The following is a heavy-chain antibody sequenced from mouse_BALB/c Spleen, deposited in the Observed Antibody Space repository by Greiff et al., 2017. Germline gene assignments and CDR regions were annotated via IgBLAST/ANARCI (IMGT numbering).Heavy chain of an antibody. CDR2: ISNGGGST. CDR1: GFTFSSYT. Sequence: EVKVVESGGGLVQPGGSLKLSCAASGFTFSSYTMSWVRQTPEKRLEWVAYISNGGGSTYYPDTVKGRFTISRDNAKNTLYLQMSSLKSEDTAMYYCARRLGRGAMDYWGQGTSVTVSS. V-gene: IGHV5-12-2*01. D-gene: IGHD4-1*01. CDR3: ARRLGRGAMDY. J-gene: IGHJ4*01.